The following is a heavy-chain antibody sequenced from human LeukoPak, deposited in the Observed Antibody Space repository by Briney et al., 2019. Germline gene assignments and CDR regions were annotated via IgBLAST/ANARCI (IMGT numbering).Heavy chain of an antibody. J-gene: IGHJ4*02. Sequence: GGSLRLSCEASGFAFANQGMIWVRQVQGKGLDWVSAIGESGATTYYADSVKGRFTISRDNSKNTMYLRMNSLRADGTAVYYCAKLEGSWTDHWGQGILVNVFS. CDR2: IGESGATT. D-gene: IGHD3/OR15-3a*01. CDR3: AKLEGSWTDH. V-gene: IGHV3-23*01. CDR1: GFAFANQG.